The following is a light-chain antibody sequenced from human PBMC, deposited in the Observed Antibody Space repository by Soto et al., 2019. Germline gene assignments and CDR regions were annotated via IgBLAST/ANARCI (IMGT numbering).Light chain of an antibody. CDR1: SSDVGGYNY. V-gene: IGLV2-14*01. CDR2: DVS. CDR3: SSYTSSSTVV. J-gene: IGLJ2*01. Sequence: QSELTQPASVSGSPGQSITISCTGTSSDVGGYNYVSWYQQHPGKAPKLMIYDVSNRPSGVSNRFSGSKSVNTASLTISGLQAEDEADYYCSSYTSSSTVVFGGGTKLTVL.